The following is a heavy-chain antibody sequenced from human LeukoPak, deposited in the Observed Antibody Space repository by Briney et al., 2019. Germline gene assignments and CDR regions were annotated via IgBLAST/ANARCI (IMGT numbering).Heavy chain of an antibody. D-gene: IGHD6-13*01. J-gene: IGHJ4*02. CDR2: ISFDGSYK. CDR1: GFTFSSYG. V-gene: IGHV3-30*18. CDR3: AKDRVTAAGYYFDY. Sequence: GGSLRLSCAASGFTFSSYGMHWVRQAPGKGLEWVAVISFDGSYKYYADSVTGRFTISRDNSKNTLYLQMNSLRAEDTAVYYCAKDRVTAAGYYFDYWGQGTLVTVSS.